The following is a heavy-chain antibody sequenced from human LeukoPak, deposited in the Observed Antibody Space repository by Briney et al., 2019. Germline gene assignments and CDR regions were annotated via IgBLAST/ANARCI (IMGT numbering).Heavy chain of an antibody. CDR3: ARARDLPYYGSGSPDY. Sequence: GGSLRLSCAASGFTFSTSGMHWVRQAPGKGLEWVAFTRYDETKKYYADSVKGRFTISRDNSKNTLYLQMNSLRAEDTAVYYCARARDLPYYGSGSPDYWGQGALVTVSS. CDR2: TRYDETKK. V-gene: IGHV3-30*02. D-gene: IGHD3-10*01. CDR1: GFTFSTSG. J-gene: IGHJ4*02.